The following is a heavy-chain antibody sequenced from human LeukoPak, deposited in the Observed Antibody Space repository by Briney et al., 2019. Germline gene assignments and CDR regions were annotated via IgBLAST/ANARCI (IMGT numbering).Heavy chain of an antibody. D-gene: IGHD3-10*01. Sequence: GALRLSCAASGFTFSSYSMNWVRQAPGKGLEWVSSISSSSSYIYYADSVKGRFTISRDNAKNSLYLQMNSLRAEDTAVYYCARWFGEFLYYFDYWGQGTLVTVSS. CDR2: ISSSSSYI. J-gene: IGHJ4*02. V-gene: IGHV3-21*01. CDR1: GFTFSSYS. CDR3: ARWFGEFLYYFDY.